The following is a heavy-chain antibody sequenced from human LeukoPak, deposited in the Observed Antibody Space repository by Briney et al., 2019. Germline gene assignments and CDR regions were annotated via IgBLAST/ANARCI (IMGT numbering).Heavy chain of an antibody. V-gene: IGHV4-59*01. CDR2: IYYSGST. D-gene: IGHD3-22*01. CDR1: GDSISSYY. J-gene: IGHJ4*02. CDR3: ARGGDSSGYYYPVFDY. Sequence: SETLSLTCTVSGDSISSYYWSWIRQPPGKGLEWIGYIYYSGSTNYNPSLKSRVTISVDTSKNQFSLTLSSVTAADTAVYYCARGGDSSGYYYPVFDYWGQGTLVTVSS.